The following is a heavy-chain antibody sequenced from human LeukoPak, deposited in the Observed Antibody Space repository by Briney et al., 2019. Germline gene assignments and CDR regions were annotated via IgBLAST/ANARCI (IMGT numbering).Heavy chain of an antibody. CDR3: ARVGRYYGSGNTDTEYYYYYGMDV. CDR1: GGSISSYY. V-gene: IGHV4-4*07. Sequence: SETLSLTCTVSGGSISSYYWSWIRQPAGKGLEWIGRTYTSGSTNYNPSLKSRVTMSVDTSKNQFSLKPSSVTAADTAVYYYARVGRYYGSGNTDTEYYYYYGMDVWGQGTTVTVSS. D-gene: IGHD3-10*01. CDR2: TYTSGST. J-gene: IGHJ6*02.